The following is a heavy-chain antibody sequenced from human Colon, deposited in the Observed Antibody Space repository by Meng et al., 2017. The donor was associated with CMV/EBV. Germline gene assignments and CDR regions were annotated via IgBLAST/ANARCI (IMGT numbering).Heavy chain of an antibody. D-gene: IGHD5/OR15-5a*01. CDR1: GDSISTYH. CDR3: ARVMSTAGGAVD. J-gene: IGHJ4*02. CDR2: IYSSGGT. V-gene: IGHV4-59*01. Sequence: LRLSCTVSGDSISTYHWTWIRQPPGKGLEWIGSIYSSGGTHYNPSLKSRVTISADMPKKQFSLKLSSVTAADTAVYYCARVMSTAGGAVDWGQGTLVTVSS.